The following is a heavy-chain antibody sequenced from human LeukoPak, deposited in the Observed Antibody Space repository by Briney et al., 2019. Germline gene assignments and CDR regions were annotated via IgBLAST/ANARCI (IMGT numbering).Heavy chain of an antibody. D-gene: IGHD3-16*01. CDR1: GFTFTSHW. CDR2: IKDEGSEK. CDR3: AGALRPLDY. Sequence: GSLRLSCAASGFTFTSHWMTWVRQAPGKGVEWVANIKDEGSEKYYVDSVKGRFTISRDNAKNSLYLQMNSLRVEDTAVYYCAGALRPLDYWGQGTLVTVSS. V-gene: IGHV3-7*03. J-gene: IGHJ4*02.